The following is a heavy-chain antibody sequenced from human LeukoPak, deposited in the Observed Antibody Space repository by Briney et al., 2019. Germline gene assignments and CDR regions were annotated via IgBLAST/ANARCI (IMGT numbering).Heavy chain of an antibody. D-gene: IGHD1-14*01. J-gene: IGHJ4*02. V-gene: IGHV1-69*13. CDR3: ARGEGTTAPPGDY. CDR1: GGTFSSYA. Sequence: SVKVSCKASGGTFSSYAISWVRQAPGQGLEWMGGIIPIFGTANYAQKFQGRVTITADESTSTAYMELRSLRFDDTAVYYCARGEGTTAPPGDYWGQGTLVTVSS. CDR2: IIPIFGTA.